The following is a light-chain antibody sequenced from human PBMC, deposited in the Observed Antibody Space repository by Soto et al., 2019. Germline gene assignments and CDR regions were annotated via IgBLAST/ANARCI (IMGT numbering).Light chain of an antibody. V-gene: IGKV3-15*01. Sequence: IVMTQSPATLSVSPGERVTLSCRASQSVSFNLVWYQHKPGQPPRLLRYNGSNRAAGISARFTGSGSGTDFTLTIDNLQSEDFAFYYCHQHNNWPSTFGGGTKVE. CDR3: HQHNNWPST. CDR2: NGS. CDR1: QSVSFN. J-gene: IGKJ4*01.